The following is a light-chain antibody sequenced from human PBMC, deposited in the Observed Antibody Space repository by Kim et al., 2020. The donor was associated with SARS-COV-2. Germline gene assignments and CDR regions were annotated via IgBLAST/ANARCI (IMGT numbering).Light chain of an antibody. J-gene: IGKJ1*01. CDR3: QQYNNWHRT. V-gene: IGKV3-15*01. Sequence: EIVMTQSPATLSVSPGERATLSCRASQSVSSNLAWYQQKPGQAPRLLIYGVSTRATGVPARFSGSGSGTEFTLTISSLQSEDFAVYSCQQYNNWHRTFGQGTKVDIK. CDR1: QSVSSN. CDR2: GVS.